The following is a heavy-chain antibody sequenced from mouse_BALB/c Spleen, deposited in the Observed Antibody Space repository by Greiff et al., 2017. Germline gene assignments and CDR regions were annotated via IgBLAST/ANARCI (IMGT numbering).Heavy chain of an antibody. Sequence: EVKLQESGGGLVQPGGSLRLSCATSGFTFTDYYMSWVRQPPGKALEWLGFIRNKANGYTTEYSASVKGRFTISRDNSQSILYLQMNTLRAEDSATYYCARDNYGFDYWGQGTTLTVSS. J-gene: IGHJ2*01. CDR3: ARDNYGFDY. D-gene: IGHD1-1*01. CDR2: IRNKANGYTT. CDR1: GFTFTDYY. V-gene: IGHV7-3*02.